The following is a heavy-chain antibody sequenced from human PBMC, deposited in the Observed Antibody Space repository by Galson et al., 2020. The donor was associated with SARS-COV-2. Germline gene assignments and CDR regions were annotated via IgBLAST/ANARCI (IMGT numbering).Heavy chain of an antibody. CDR3: AHSAPSSLTIFGVVIVKDYFDY. CDR2: LYWNDDK. CDR1: GFSLTTSGVG. Sequence: ESGPTLVKPTQTLTLTCTFSGFSLTTSGVGVGWIRQPPGKALEWLALLYWNDDKSYSPSLKSRLTITKDTSKNQVVLTMTNMDPVDTATYFCAHSAPSSLTIFGVVIVKDYFDYWGQGTLVTVSS. V-gene: IGHV2-5*01. D-gene: IGHD3-3*01. J-gene: IGHJ4*02.